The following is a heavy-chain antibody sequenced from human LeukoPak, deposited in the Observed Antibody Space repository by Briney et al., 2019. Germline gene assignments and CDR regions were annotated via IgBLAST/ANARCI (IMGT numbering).Heavy chain of an antibody. CDR1: GFTFSDYY. CDR2: ISSSGSTI. J-gene: IGHJ4*02. D-gene: IGHD4-23*01. Sequence: GGTLRLSCAASGFTFSDYYMSWIRQAPGKGLEWVSYISSSGSTIYYADSVKGRFSISRDNAKNTLYLQMNSLRVEDTAVYYCARGRPHGNDYWGQGTLVTVSS. V-gene: IGHV3-11*04. CDR3: ARGRPHGNDY.